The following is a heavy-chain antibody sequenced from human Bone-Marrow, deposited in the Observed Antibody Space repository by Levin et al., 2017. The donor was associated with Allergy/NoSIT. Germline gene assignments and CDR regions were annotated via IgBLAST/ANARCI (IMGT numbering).Heavy chain of an antibody. CDR3: ARLVVGAKGWFAP. Sequence: GESLKISCKASGYTFRNYGISWVRQAPGRGLEWLGWISTDTGNRHYAQNLQGRVTMTTDTSTDTAHLELRSLRSDDTAIYYCARLVVGAKGWFAPWGQGTPVTVS. CDR1: GYTFRNYG. V-gene: IGHV1-18*01. D-gene: IGHD2-21*01. CDR2: ISTDTGNR. J-gene: IGHJ5*02.